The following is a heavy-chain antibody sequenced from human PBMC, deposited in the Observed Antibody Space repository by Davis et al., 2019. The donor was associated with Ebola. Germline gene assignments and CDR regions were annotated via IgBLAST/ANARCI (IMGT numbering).Heavy chain of an antibody. CDR1: GNTISTYT. CDR3: ARAQFPTTSDH. V-gene: IGHV1-18*01. J-gene: IGHJ4*02. CDR2: ISAYNGNT. D-gene: IGHD1-1*01. Sequence: ASVKFSCKASGNTISTYTIDWVRQAPGQGLEWMGWISAYNGNTNYAQKLQGRVTMTTDTSTSTAYMELRSLRSDDTAVYYCARAQFPTTSDHWGQGTLVTVSS.